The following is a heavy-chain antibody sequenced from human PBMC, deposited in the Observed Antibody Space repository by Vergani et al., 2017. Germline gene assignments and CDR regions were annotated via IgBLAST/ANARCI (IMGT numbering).Heavy chain of an antibody. CDR1: GYTFTDYY. V-gene: IGHV1-69-2*01. D-gene: IGHD4-11*01. J-gene: IGHJ6*02. CDR3: ATVREPRVGPGPSSNDGYYYYYGMDV. Sequence: EVQLVQSGAEVKKPGATVKISCKVSGYTFTDYYMHWVQQAPGKGLEWMGLVDPEDGETIYAEKFQGRVTITADTSTDTAYMELSSLRSEDTAVYYCATVREPRVGPGPSSNDGYYYYYGMDVWGQGTTVTVSS. CDR2: VDPEDGET.